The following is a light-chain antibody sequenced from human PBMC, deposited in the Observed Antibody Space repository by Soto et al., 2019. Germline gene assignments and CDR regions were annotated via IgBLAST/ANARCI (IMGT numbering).Light chain of an antibody. V-gene: IGKV3-15*01. CDR1: QSVGNS. J-gene: IGKJ1*01. CDR2: GAS. Sequence: EIVMTQSPATLSVFPGERATLSCRVSQSVGNSLAWYQQKPGHAPRILIYGASTRSTGIPARFRVSGSGTEFTLTIIVLLSEDFAVYYCQEYNNWPPVTCGQGTKVEIK. CDR3: QEYNNWPPVT.